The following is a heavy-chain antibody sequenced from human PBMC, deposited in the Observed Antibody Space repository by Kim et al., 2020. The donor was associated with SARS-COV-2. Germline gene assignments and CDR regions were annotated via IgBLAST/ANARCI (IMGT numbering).Heavy chain of an antibody. V-gene: IGHV3-49*03. CDR2: IRSKRYGETT. CDR1: GLNFGDYA. J-gene: IGHJ4*01. CDR3: TSGPYYYDSAAYYHDY. D-gene: IGHD3-22*01. Sequence: GGSLRLSCTTSGLNFGDYAMSWFRQAPGKGLEWVAFIRSKRYGETTEYAASVKGRFTISRDDSKRIAYLQMNRLKTEDTAVYYCTSGPYYYDSAAYYHDYWGQGTLVTVSS.